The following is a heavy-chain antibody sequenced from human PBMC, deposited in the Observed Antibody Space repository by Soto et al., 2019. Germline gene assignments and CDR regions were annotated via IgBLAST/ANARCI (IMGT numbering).Heavy chain of an antibody. Sequence: QLQLQQSGLGLVQPSETLSLTCTVSGGSMNRNPYFWGWIRQSPGKGLEWIGGVHYSGSTHYNPSIQSRVSISVDTSKKQFFLKLISVTAADTAIYYCARRYSGSYWFDPWGLGTQVTVSS. D-gene: IGHD1-26*01. V-gene: IGHV4-39*01. CDR3: ARRYSGSYWFDP. CDR2: VHYSGST. J-gene: IGHJ5*02. CDR1: GGSMNRNPYF.